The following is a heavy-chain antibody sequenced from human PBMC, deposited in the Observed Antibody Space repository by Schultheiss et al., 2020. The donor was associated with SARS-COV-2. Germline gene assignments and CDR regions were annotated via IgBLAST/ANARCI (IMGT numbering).Heavy chain of an antibody. V-gene: IGHV3-30*04. D-gene: IGHD3-9*01. CDR1: GFTFSSYA. J-gene: IGHJ4*02. CDR3: ARREFEISTGLYYDH. CDR2: ISYDGSNK. Sequence: GGSLRLSCAASGFTFSSYAMSWVRQAPGKGLEWVAVISYDGSNKYYADSVKGRFTISRDNSKNTLYLQMNSLRAEDTAVYYCARREFEISTGLYYDHWGQGTLVTVSS.